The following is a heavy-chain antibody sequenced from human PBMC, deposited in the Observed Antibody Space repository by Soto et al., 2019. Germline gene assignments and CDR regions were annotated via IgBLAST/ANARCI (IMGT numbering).Heavy chain of an antibody. CDR2: INHSGST. Sequence: PSETLSLTCAVYGGSFSGYYWSWIRQPPGKGLEWIGEINHSGSTNYNPSLKSRVTISVDTSKNQFSLKLSSVTAADTAVYYCARGAAAAGAGKRWFDPWGQGTLVTVS. D-gene: IGHD6-13*01. CDR3: ARGAAAAGAGKRWFDP. V-gene: IGHV4-34*01. CDR1: GGSFSGYY. J-gene: IGHJ5*02.